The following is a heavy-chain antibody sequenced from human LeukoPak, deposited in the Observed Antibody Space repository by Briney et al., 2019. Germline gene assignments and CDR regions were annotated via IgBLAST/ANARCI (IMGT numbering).Heavy chain of an antibody. CDR3: ARDHSAAVEVPFDY. CDR2: ISSNGGST. CDR1: GFTFSSYA. J-gene: IGHJ4*02. Sequence: PGGSLRLSCAASGFTFSSYAMHWVRQAPGKGLEYVSAISSNGGSTYYANSVKGRFTISRDNSKNTLYLQMGSLRAEDMAVYYCARDHSAAVEVPFDYWGQGTLVTVSS. D-gene: IGHD3-22*01. V-gene: IGHV3-64*01.